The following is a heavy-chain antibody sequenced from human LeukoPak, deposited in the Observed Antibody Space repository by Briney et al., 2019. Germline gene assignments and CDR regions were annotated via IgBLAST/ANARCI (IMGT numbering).Heavy chain of an antibody. D-gene: IGHD3-22*01. CDR1: GGSISSYY. CDR2: IYGSGST. V-gene: IGHV4-59*01. J-gene: IGHJ4*02. Sequence: SETLSLTCTVSGGSISSYYWSWIRQPPGKGLEWNGNIYGSGSTNYNPSLKSRVTISVDTSKNQCSLKLSSVTAADTAVYYCARQSISGSSLSYFDYWGQGTLVNVSS. CDR3: ARQSISGSSLSYFDY.